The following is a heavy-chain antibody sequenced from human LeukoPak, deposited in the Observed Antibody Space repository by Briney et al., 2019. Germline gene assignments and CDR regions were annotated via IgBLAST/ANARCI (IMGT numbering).Heavy chain of an antibody. J-gene: IGHJ5*02. Sequence: ASVKVSCKASGYTFTSYGISWVRQAPGQGLEWMGWISAYNGNTNYAQKLQGRVTMTTDTSTSTAYMELRSLRSDDTAVYYCARDRKGGYSGSFPYNWFDPWGQGTLVTVSS. CDR3: ARDRKGGYSGSFPYNWFDP. V-gene: IGHV1-18*01. CDR2: ISAYNGNT. CDR1: GYTFTSYG. D-gene: IGHD1-26*01.